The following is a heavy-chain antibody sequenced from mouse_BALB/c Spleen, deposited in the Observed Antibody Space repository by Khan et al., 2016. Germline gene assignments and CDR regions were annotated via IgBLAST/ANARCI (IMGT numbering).Heavy chain of an antibody. D-gene: IGHD1-1*01. V-gene: IGHV1-4*01. CDR2: INPSSGYT. J-gene: IGHJ3*01. CDR1: GYTFTSYT. CDR3: AGRYGSYGSSFFAY. Sequence: QVQLQQSGAELARPGASVKMSCKASGYTFTSYTMHWVKQRPGQGLAWIGYINPSSGYTNFNQKFKDKATLTADKSSSTAYMQLRSLTSQVSAVYSGAGRYGSYGSSFFAYWGQGTLVTVSA.